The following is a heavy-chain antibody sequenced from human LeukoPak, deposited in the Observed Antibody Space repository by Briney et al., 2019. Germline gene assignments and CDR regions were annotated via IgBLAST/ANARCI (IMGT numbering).Heavy chain of an antibody. CDR1: GYTFTTYD. D-gene: IGHD3-22*01. V-gene: IGHV1-8*01. CDR2: MNPNSGNT. Sequence: ASVKVSCKASGYTFTTYDINWVRQATGQGLEWMGWMNPNSGNTGYTQKFQGRVTMTRDTSISTAYMELSSLRSEDTAVYYCARRAGDYSHPYDYWGQGTLVTVSS. J-gene: IGHJ4*02. CDR3: ARRAGDYSHPYDY.